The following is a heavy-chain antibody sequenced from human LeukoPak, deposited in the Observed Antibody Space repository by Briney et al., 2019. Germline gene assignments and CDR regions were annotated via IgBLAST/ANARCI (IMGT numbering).Heavy chain of an antibody. CDR2: INHSGST. Sequence: SETLSLTCAVYGGSFSGYYWSWIRQPPGKGLEWIGEINHSGSTNYNPSLKSRVTISVDTSKNQFSLKLSSVTAADTAVYYCARGGVAVAGSGFRYWGQGTLVTVPS. J-gene: IGHJ4*02. D-gene: IGHD6-19*01. CDR1: GGSFSGYY. CDR3: ARGGVAVAGSGFRY. V-gene: IGHV4-34*01.